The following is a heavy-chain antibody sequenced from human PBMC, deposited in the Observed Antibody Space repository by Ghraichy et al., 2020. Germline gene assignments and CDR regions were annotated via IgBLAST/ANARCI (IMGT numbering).Heavy chain of an antibody. CDR1: GGTFSSDT. J-gene: IGHJ4*02. V-gene: IGHV1-69*13. CDR3: ARLIDTSTYYFDL. D-gene: IGHD5-18*01. CDR2: IIPMYGTV. Sequence: SVKVSCRASGGTFSSDTISWVRQAPGEGLERMGDIIPMYGTVYYGQKFQGTVTISADDSTSTVYLELSSLRSEHTAVYYCARLIDTSTYYFDLWGQGTLVTVSS.